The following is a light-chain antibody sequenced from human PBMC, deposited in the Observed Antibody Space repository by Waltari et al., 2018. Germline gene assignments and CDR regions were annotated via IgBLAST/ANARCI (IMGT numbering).Light chain of an antibody. CDR1: STDVGNYKR. V-gene: IGLV2-23*02. CDR3: CSYAGSSKGV. CDR2: AVS. Sequence: QSALTQPASVSGSPGQSITISCTGTSTDVGNYKRVSWYQQHPGKAPKLMIYAVSKRPSGVSDSFSGSKSGDTASLTISGLQPEDEADYFCCSYAGSSKGVFGGGTKVTVL. J-gene: IGLJ2*01.